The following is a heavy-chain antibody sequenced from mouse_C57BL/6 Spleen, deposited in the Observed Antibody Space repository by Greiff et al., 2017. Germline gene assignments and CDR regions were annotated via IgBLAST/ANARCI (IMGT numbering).Heavy chain of an antibody. D-gene: IGHD2-12*01. CDR3: AIRRGYAMDY. CDR2: INPNYGTT. J-gene: IGHJ4*01. CDR1: GYSFTDYN. V-gene: IGHV1-39*01. Sequence: EVKLVESGPELVKPGASVKISCKASGYSFTDYNMNWVKQSNGKSLEWIGVINPNYGTTSYNQKFKGKATLTVDQSSSTAYMQLNSLTSEDSAVYYCAIRRGYAMDYWGQGTSVTVSS.